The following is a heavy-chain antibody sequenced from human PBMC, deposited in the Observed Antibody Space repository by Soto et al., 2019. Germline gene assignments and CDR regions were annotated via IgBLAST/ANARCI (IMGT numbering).Heavy chain of an antibody. CDR1: GFTFSSYS. D-gene: IGHD3-9*01. CDR2: ISSSSSYI. CDR3: ARDAGKYDILTYYYYMDV. V-gene: IGHV3-21*01. J-gene: IGHJ6*03. Sequence: GGSLRLSCAASGFTFSSYSMNWVRQAPGKGLEWVSSISSSSSYIYYADSVKGRFTISRDNAKNSLYLQMNSLRAEDTAVYYCARDAGKYDILTYYYYMDVWGKGTTVTVSS.